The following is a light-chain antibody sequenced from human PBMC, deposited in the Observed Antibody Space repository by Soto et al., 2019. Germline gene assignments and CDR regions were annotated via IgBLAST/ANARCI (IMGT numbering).Light chain of an antibody. J-gene: IGKJ1*01. Sequence: IHMPQAPSTLSASVRDSVSNTCRASQSISIWLAWYQHKPGKAPKLLIYQASNLQSGVSSRFSASGSETEFTLSISSLQPDDFATYYCQQYHTYRTSGQGTKVDIK. CDR1: QSISIW. CDR3: QQYHTYRT. CDR2: QAS. V-gene: IGKV1-5*03.